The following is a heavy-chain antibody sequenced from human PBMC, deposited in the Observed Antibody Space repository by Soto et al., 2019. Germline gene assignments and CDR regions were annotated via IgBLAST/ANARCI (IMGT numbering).Heavy chain of an antibody. Sequence: GASVKVSCKASGGTFSSYAISWVRQAPGQGLEWMGGIIPIFGTANYAQKFQGRVTITADESTSTAYMELSSLRSEDTAVYYCARVGYNWNDDGFDYWGQGTLVTVSS. V-gene: IGHV1-69*13. CDR1: GGTFSSYA. D-gene: IGHD1-1*01. CDR3: ARVGYNWNDDGFDY. CDR2: IIPIFGTA. J-gene: IGHJ4*02.